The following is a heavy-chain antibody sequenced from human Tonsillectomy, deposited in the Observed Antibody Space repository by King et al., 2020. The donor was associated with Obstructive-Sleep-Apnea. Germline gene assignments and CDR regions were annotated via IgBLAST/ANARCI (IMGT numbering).Heavy chain of an antibody. Sequence: QLVQSGGGLVQPGGSLRLSCAASGFTVSSNYMSWVRQAPGKGVEGGSVSYIGGRTDYADSVKGRLTISRHNSKNTLYLQMNSLRAEDTAVYYCARERDLDYWGQGTLVTVSS. J-gene: IGHJ4*02. D-gene: IGHD5-24*01. CDR3: ARERDLDY. V-gene: IGHV3-53*04. CDR2: SYIGGRT. CDR1: GFTVSSNY.